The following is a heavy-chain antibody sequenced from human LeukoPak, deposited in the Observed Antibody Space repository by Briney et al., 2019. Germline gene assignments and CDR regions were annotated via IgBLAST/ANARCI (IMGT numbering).Heavy chain of an antibody. CDR1: GFTFSNYA. D-gene: IGHD1/OR15-1a*01. J-gene: IGHJ4*02. CDR2: ISYDGSSE. CDR3: GRDNNGDY. V-gene: IGHV3-30*01. Sequence: PGGSLRLSCAASGFTFSNYAMHWVRQGPGKGLEGVAVISYDGSSEYYADSVKGRFTTSRDNSKNTLYLQMHSLRAEDTAVYYCGRDNNGDYGGEGTLVTVSS.